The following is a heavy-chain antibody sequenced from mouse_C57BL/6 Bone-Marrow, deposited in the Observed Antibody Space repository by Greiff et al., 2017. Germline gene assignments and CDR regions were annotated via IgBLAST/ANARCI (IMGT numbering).Heavy chain of an antibody. CDR3: AIPVYYGNYVDYAMDY. CDR1: GYTFTSYW. CDR2: IHPSDSDT. J-gene: IGHJ4*01. D-gene: IGHD2-1*01. Sequence: VQLQQPGAELVKPGASVKVSCKASGYTFTSYWMHWVKQRPGQGLEWIGRIHPSDSDTNYNQKFKGKATLTVDKSSSTAYMQLSSLTSEDSAVYYWAIPVYYGNYVDYAMDYWGQGTSVTVSS. V-gene: IGHV1-74*01.